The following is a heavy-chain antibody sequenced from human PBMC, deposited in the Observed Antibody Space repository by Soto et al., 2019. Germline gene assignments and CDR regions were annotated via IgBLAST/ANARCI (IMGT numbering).Heavy chain of an antibody. Sequence: SETLSLTCTVSGGSISSGDYYWSWIRQPPGKGLEWIGYIYYSGSTYYNPSLKSRVTISVDTSKNQFSLKLSSVTAADTAVYYCVRRYSYGGKIDYWGQGTLVTVSS. J-gene: IGHJ4*02. V-gene: IGHV4-30-4*01. CDR2: IYYSGST. D-gene: IGHD5-18*01. CDR3: VRRYSYGGKIDY. CDR1: GGSISSGDYY.